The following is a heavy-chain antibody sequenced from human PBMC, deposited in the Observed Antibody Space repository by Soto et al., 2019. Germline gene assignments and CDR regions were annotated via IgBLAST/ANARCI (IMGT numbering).Heavy chain of an antibody. V-gene: IGHV1-69*13. CDR2: IIPIFGTT. CDR3: ARGPERSYDFWSGYYR. J-gene: IGHJ5*02. Sequence: SVKVSCKASGGTFSSYAITWVRRAPGQGLEWMGGIIPIFGTTNYAQKFQTRVTITADESTSTAYMELSGLRSEDTAVYYCARGPERSYDFWSGYYRWGQGTLVTVSS. D-gene: IGHD3-3*01. CDR1: GGTFSSYA.